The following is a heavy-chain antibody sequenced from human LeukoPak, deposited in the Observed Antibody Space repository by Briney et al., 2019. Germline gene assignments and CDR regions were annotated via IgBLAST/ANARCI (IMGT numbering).Heavy chain of an antibody. Sequence: GSVKVSCKVSGYTLTELSMHWVRQAPGKGLEWMEGFDPEDGETIYAQKFQGRVTMTEDTSTDTAYMELSSLRSEDTAVYYCATLKKPQLPSSSWPKYYFDYWGQGTLVTVSS. CDR1: GYTLTELS. V-gene: IGHV1-24*01. J-gene: IGHJ4*02. CDR2: FDPEDGET. D-gene: IGHD6-13*01. CDR3: ATLKKPQLPSSSWPKYYFDY.